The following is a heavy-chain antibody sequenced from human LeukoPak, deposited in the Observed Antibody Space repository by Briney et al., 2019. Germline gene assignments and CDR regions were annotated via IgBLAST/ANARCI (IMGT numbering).Heavy chain of an antibody. CDR1: GFTFSSYA. V-gene: IGHV3-23*01. Sequence: GGSLRLSCAASGFTFSSYAMSWVRQAPGKGLEWVSAISGSGGSTYYADSVKGRFTISRDNSENTLYLQMNSLRAEDTAVYYCAKARAAGTLNWFDPWGQGTLVTVSS. CDR2: ISGSGGST. J-gene: IGHJ5*02. D-gene: IGHD6-13*01. CDR3: AKARAAGTLNWFDP.